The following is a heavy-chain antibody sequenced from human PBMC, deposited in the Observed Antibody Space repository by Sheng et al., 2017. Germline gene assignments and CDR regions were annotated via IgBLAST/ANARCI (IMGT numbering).Heavy chain of an antibody. CDR2: IIPKLQSA. J-gene: IGHJ3*02. D-gene: IGHD3-10*01. CDR3: ATQWGTDLVRXI. Sequence: QVQLVQSGAEVKKPGSSVKVSCKASEDTFRSYAITWVRQAPGQGLEWLGGIIPKLQSADYAQRFQGRVTITADDSTSTAYMELSSLKSDDTGMYYCATQWGTDLVRXIW. V-gene: IGHV1-69*01. CDR1: EDTFRSYA.